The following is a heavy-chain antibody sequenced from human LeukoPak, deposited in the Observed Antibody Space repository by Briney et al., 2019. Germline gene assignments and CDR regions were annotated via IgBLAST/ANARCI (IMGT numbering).Heavy chain of an antibody. J-gene: IGHJ4*02. D-gene: IGHD3-22*01. V-gene: IGHV3-23*01. CDR1: GFTFSIYA. CDR3: AKDRPNYYGSNGHYYRWHGDY. Sequence: GGSLRLSCAASGFTFSIYAMSWVRQAPVKGLQLVSSITSSGVGTYYADSVKGRFTISRDNSENMLYLQMNSLRVEDTAVYFCAKDRPNYYGSNGHYYRWHGDYWGQGTLVTVSS. CDR2: ITSSGVGT.